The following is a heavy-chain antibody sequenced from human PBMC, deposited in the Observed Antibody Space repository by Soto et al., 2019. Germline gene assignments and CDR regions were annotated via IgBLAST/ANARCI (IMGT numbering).Heavy chain of an antibody. CDR1: GYTFTSYG. CDR3: ARAAYEILTGYYRY. D-gene: IGHD3-9*01. V-gene: IGHV1-18*01. Sequence: GASVKVSCKASGYTFTSYGITWVRQAPGQGLEWMGWISAYNGNTNYAQKLQGRVTMTTDTSTSTAYMELRSLRSDDTAVYYCARAAYEILTGYYRYWGQGTLVTVSS. J-gene: IGHJ4*02. CDR2: ISAYNGNT.